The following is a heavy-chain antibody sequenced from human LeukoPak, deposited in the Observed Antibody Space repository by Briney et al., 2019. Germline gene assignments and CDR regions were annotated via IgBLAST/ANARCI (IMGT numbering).Heavy chain of an antibody. V-gene: IGHV4-4*07. CDR3: ARNDYGDYGGPAEYFQH. Sequence: SETLSLTCTVSGGSISSYYWSWIRQPAGKGLEWIGRICTSGSTNYNPSLKSRVTMSVDTSKNQFSLKLSSVTAADTAVYYCARNDYGDYGGPAEYFQHWGQGTLVTVSS. CDR2: ICTSGST. D-gene: IGHD4-17*01. J-gene: IGHJ1*01. CDR1: GGSISSYY.